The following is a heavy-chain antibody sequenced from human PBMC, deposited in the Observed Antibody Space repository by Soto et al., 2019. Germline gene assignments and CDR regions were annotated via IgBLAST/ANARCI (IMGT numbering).Heavy chain of an antibody. J-gene: IGHJ6*03. CDR1: GFTFSSYS. CDR3: ARSAPDCSSTSCYVGFYYYYYMDV. Sequence: EVQLVESGGGLVKPGGSLRLSCAASGFTFSSYSMNWVRRAPGKGLEWVSSISSSSSYIYYADSVKGRFTISRDNAKNSLYLQMNSLRAEDTAVYYCARSAPDCSSTSCYVGFYYYYYMDVWGKGTTVTVSS. V-gene: IGHV3-21*01. CDR2: ISSSSSYI. D-gene: IGHD2-2*01.